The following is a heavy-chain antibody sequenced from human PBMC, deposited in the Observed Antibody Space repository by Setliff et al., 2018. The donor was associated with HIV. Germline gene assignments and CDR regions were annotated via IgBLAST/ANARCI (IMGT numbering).Heavy chain of an antibody. CDR2: VFYSGNT. CDR1: GGSISSYY. J-gene: IGHJ6*02. Sequence: PSETLSLTCTVSGGSISSYYWGWIRQSPGKGLEWIGSVFYSGNTYYNPSLKTRVTISVNTYKNQFSLTLRPVTAADTAVYYCARDTLTMVRGVMFVPTESYLGMDVWGQGTTVTVSS. D-gene: IGHD3-10*01. CDR3: ARDTLTMVRGVMFVPTESYLGMDV. V-gene: IGHV4-39*07.